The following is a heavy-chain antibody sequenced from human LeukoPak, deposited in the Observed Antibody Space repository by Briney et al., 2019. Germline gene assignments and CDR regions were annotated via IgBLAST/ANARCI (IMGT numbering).Heavy chain of an antibody. Sequence: ASVKVSCKASGYTFTGYYMHWVRQAPGQGLEWMGWINPNSGGTNYAQKFQGRVTMTRDTSISTAYMELSRLRSDDTAVYYCAREGGSYSYNWFDPWGQGTLVTVSS. J-gene: IGHJ5*02. CDR3: AREGGSYSYNWFDP. CDR1: GYTFTGYY. CDR2: INPNSGGT. D-gene: IGHD1-26*01. V-gene: IGHV1-2*02.